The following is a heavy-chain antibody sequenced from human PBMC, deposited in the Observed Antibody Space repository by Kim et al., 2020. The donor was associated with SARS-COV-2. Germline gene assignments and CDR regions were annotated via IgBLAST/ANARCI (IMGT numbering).Heavy chain of an antibody. J-gene: IGHJ3*02. CDR1: GFTFSSYA. CDR3: AKALGYCSSTSCLLNAFDI. D-gene: IGHD2-2*01. CDR2: ISGSGGST. V-gene: IGHV3-23*01. Sequence: GGSLRLSCAASGFTFSSYAMSWVRQAPGKGLEWVSAISGSGGSTYYADSVKGRFTISRDNSKNTLYLQMNSLRAEDTAVYYCAKALGYCSSTSCLLNAFDIWGQGTMVTVSS.